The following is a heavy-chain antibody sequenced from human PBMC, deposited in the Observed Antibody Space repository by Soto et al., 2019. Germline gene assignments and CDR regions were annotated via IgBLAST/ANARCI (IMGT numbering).Heavy chain of an antibody. D-gene: IGHD3-10*01. V-gene: IGHV3-30*18. J-gene: IGHJ4*02. CDR3: AKGGDAYNSFFDY. Sequence: PGGSLRLSCAASGFTFSSYGIHWVRQAPGKGLEWVAVISYDGSNRNYADSVKGRFTISRDNSKNTLYLQMNSLRAEDTAVYYCAKGGDAYNSFFDYWGQGTPVTVSS. CDR1: GFTFSSYG. CDR2: ISYDGSNR.